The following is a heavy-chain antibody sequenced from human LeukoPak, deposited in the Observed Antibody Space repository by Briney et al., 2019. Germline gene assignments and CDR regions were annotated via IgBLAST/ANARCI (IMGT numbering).Heavy chain of an antibody. Sequence: SETLSLTCTVSGGSISSYYWSWIRQPPGKGLEWIGYISYSGSTNYNPSLKSRVTISVDTSKSQFSLKLSSVTAADTAMYYCARAGGVDTAMDANFDYWGQGTLVTVSS. V-gene: IGHV4-59*01. D-gene: IGHD5-18*01. J-gene: IGHJ4*02. CDR1: GGSISSYY. CDR3: ARAGGVDTAMDANFDY. CDR2: ISYSGST.